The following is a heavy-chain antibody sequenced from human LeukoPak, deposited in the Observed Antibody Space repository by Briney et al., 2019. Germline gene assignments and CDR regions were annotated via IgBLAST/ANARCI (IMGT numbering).Heavy chain of an antibody. CDR1: GFTFSSYW. D-gene: IGHD3-10*01. CDR3: ASSVLSFGDY. CDR2: IKQDGSEK. J-gene: IGHJ4*02. Sequence: GGSLRLSCVASGFTFSSYWMSWVRQAPGKGLEWVANIKQDGSEKYYVDSVKGRFTISRDNAKNSLYLQMNSLRAEDTAVYYCASSVLSFGDYWGQGILVTVSS. V-gene: IGHV3-7*03.